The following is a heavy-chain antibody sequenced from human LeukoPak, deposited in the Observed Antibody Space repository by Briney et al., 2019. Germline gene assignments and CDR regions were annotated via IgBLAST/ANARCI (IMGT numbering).Heavy chain of an antibody. CDR1: GGSISRGDYY. J-gene: IGHJ3*02. D-gene: IGHD5-18*01. CDR3: ARDRGYSYGCDAFDI. CDR2: IYYSGTN. Sequence: PSETLSLTCTVSGGSISRGDYYWSWIRQPPGKGLEWIGYIYYSGTNYYNPSLKSRVSISLDPSKSQFSLKLSSVTAADTAVYYCARDRGYSYGCDAFDIWGQGTMVTVSS. V-gene: IGHV4-30-4*01.